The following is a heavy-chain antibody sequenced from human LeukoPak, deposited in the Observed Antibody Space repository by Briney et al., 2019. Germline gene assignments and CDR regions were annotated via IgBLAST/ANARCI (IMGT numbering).Heavy chain of an antibody. CDR1: GFTFSSHS. Sequence: GGSLRLSCAASGFTFSSHSMNWVRQAPGKGLEWVSYISSSSSTIYYADSVKGRFTISRDNAKNSLYLQMNSLRAEDTAVYYCARGAYYYEDSGQGTLVTVSP. CDR3: ARGAYYYED. J-gene: IGHJ4*02. CDR2: ISSSSSTI. V-gene: IGHV3-48*01. D-gene: IGHD3-22*01.